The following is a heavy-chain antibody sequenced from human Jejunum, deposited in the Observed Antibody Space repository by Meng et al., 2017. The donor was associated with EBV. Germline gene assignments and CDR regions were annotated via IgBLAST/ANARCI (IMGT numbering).Heavy chain of an antibody. CDR1: GLSLTSRPVG. J-gene: IGHJ4*02. CDR2: IYWDDDK. V-gene: IGHV2-5*02. CDR3: AHRRDYDGAWNEGCVDY. Sequence: QITLKESGPALVELPQPLTLTCTLSGLSLTSRPVGVGWIRQPPGEALEWLALIYWDDDKRYSPSLRSRLTVNKDTSKNQVVLTMTNMDPMDTATYYCAHRRDYDGAWNEGCVDYWGQGSLFTVSS. D-gene: IGHD3-22*01.